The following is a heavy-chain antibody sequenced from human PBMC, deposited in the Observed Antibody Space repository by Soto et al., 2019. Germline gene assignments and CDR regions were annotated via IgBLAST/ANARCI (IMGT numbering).Heavy chain of an antibody. D-gene: IGHD6-6*01. Sequence: PSETLSLTCAVSGYSISSEYYWGWIRQSPGKGLVWIGSIYQSGSTYYNPSLKSRVSISLDMSKNQFSLRLTSVTAADTAVYYCAREARTLDWYIDLWGRGTLVTVSS. V-gene: IGHV4-38-2*01. CDR3: AREARTLDWYIDL. CDR2: IYQSGST. CDR1: GYSISSEYY. J-gene: IGHJ2*01.